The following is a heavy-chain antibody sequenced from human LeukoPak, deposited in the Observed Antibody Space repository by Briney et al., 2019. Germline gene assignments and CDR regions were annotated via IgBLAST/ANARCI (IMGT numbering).Heavy chain of an antibody. D-gene: IGHD3-3*01. V-gene: IGHV3-7*01. CDR1: GSTFSSYW. Sequence: GGSLRLSCAASGSTFSSYWMSWVRQAPGKGLEWVANIKQDGSQKYYVDPVKGRFSISRDNAKNSLYLQMNSLRAEDTAVYYCARGVPYASWSGPHYSDYWGQGTLVTVSS. CDR2: IKQDGSQK. J-gene: IGHJ4*02. CDR3: ARGVPYASWSGPHYSDY.